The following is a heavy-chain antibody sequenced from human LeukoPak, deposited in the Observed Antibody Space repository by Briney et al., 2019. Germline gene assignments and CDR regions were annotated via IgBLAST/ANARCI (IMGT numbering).Heavy chain of an antibody. D-gene: IGHD2-15*01. CDR2: IKHSGST. CDR1: GGSFSGYY. V-gene: IGHV4-34*01. CDR3: ARGRIPEGYCSGGSCYSAWLVDY. Sequence: SETLSLTCAVYGGSFSGYYWSWIRQPPGKGLEWIGEIKHSGSTNYNPSLKSRVTISVDATKNQFSLKLSSVTAADTAVYYCARGRIPEGYCSGGSCYSAWLVDYWGQGTLVTVSS. J-gene: IGHJ4*02.